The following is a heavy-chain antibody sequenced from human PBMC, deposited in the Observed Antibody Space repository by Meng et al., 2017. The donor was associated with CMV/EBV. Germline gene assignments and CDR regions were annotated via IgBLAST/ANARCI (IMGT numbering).Heavy chain of an antibody. CDR2: MNPNSGNT. J-gene: IGHJ4*02. CDR3: ARVSRVCSSTSCYIRYYFDY. Sequence: ASVKVSCKASGYTFTSYDINWVRQATGQGLEWMRWMNPNSGNTGYAQKFQGRVTMTRNTSISTAYMELSSLRSEDTAVYYCARVSRVCSSTSCYIRYYFDYWGQGTLVTVSS. CDR1: GYTFTSYD. D-gene: IGHD2-2*02. V-gene: IGHV1-8*01.